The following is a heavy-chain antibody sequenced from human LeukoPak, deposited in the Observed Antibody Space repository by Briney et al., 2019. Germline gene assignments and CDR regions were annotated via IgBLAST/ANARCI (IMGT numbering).Heavy chain of an antibody. D-gene: IGHD4-17*01. J-gene: IGHJ4*02. CDR3: AAIGPKSYGEIDY. CDR1: GFTFTSSA. V-gene: IGHV1-58*02. Sequence: ASVKVSCKASGFTFTSSAMQWVRQARGQRLEWIGWIVVGSGNTNYAQKFQERVTITRDMSTSTAYMELSSLRSEDTAVYYCAAIGPKSYGEIDYWGQGTLVTVSS. CDR2: IVVGSGNT.